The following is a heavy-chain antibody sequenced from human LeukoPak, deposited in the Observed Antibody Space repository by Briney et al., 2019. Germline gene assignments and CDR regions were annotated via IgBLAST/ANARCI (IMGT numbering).Heavy chain of an antibody. D-gene: IGHD3-3*01. CDR2: IIPIFGTA. CDR1: GGTFSSYA. V-gene: IGHV1-69*05. J-gene: IGHJ4*02. Sequence: SVKVSCKASGGTFSSYAISWVRQAPGQGLEWMGGIIPIFGTANYAQKFQGRVTITTDESTSTAYMELSSLRCEDTAVYYCAREGIFGAPSQAQWGQGTLVTVSS. CDR3: AREGIFGAPSQAQ.